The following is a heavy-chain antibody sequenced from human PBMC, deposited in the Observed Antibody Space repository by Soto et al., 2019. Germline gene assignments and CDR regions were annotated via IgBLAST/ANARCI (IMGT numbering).Heavy chain of an antibody. V-gene: IGHV3-30-3*01. J-gene: IGHJ3*02. CDR3: ASWGYGGRAGYSYGPDAFDI. CDR1: GFTFSSYA. D-gene: IGHD5-18*01. Sequence: GGSLRLSCAASGFTFSSYAMHWVRQAPGKGLEWVAVISYNGSNKYYADSVKGRFTISRDNSKNTLYLQMNSLRAEVTAEYSSASWGYGGRAGYSYGPDAFDIWGQGTMVTVSS. CDR2: ISYNGSNK.